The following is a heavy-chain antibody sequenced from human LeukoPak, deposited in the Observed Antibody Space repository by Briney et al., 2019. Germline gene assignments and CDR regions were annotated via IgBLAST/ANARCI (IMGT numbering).Heavy chain of an antibody. Sequence: PGRSLRLSCAASGFTFNMYTMHWVRQAPGKGLEWVALISYDGNNKYYADSVKGRFTISRDNSKNTLYLQMSSLRAEDTAVYYCARDRKIVVVIATLDYWGQGALVTVSS. D-gene: IGHD2-15*01. CDR1: GFTFNMYT. J-gene: IGHJ4*02. V-gene: IGHV3-30-3*01. CDR3: ARDRKIVVVIATLDY. CDR2: ISYDGNNK.